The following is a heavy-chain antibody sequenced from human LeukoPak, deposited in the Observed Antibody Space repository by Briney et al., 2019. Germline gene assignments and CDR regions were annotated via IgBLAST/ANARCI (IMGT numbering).Heavy chain of an antibody. CDR1: GYIFTNYY. CDR2: INPSGGST. J-gene: IGHJ4*02. V-gene: IGHV1-46*01. CDR3: ARDSEQFLSGNYHGSLDY. D-gene: IGHD1-26*01. Sequence: GASVKVSCKAPGYIFTNYYVHWVRQAPGQGLEWMGIINPSGGSTSYAQKFQGRVTMTRDMSTSTVYMELSSLRSEDTAVYYCARDSEQFLSGNYHGSLDYWGQGTLVTVSS.